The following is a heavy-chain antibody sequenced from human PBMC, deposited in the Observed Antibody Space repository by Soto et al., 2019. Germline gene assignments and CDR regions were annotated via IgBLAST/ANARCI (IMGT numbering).Heavy chain of an antibody. CDR3: ARDWFGVDY. CDR2: INPYNGNT. J-gene: IGHJ4*02. Sequence: QVQLVQSGAEVKKPGASVKVSCKASGYTFTSYGISWVRQAPGQGLEWMGWINPYNGNTNYAQKLQGRATMTTDTTTHTAYRELRSLRSDDTAVYYCARDWFGVDYWGQGTLVTVSS. CDR1: GYTFTSYG. D-gene: IGHD3-16*01. V-gene: IGHV1-18*01.